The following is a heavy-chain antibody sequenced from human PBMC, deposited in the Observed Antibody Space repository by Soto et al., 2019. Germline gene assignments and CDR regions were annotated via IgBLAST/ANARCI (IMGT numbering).Heavy chain of an antibody. V-gene: IGHV4-59*08. J-gene: IGHJ5*02. D-gene: IGHD5-12*01. CDR3: VGIPDGGYDYNWFDP. CDR2: IYYSGST. CDR1: GGSISSYY. Sequence: PSETLSLTCTVSGGSISSYYWSWIRQPPGKGLEWIGYIYYSGSTNYNPSLKSRVTISVDTSKNQFSLKLSSVTAADTAVYYCVGIPDGGYDYNWFDPGGQRTLVKVSA.